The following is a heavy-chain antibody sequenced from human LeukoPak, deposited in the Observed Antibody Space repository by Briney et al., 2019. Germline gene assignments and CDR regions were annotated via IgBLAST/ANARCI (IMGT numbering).Heavy chain of an antibody. CDR1: GFTFSSYG. V-gene: IGHV3-30*18. CDR2: ISYDGSNK. J-gene: IGHJ5*02. CDR3: AKTFSSSWWNWFDP. D-gene: IGHD6-13*01. Sequence: GRSLRLSCAASGFTFSSYGMHWVRQAPGKGLEWVAVISYDGSNKYYADSVKGRFTISRDNSKNTLYLQMNSLRAEDTAVYYCAKTFSSSWWNWFDPWGQGTLVTVSS.